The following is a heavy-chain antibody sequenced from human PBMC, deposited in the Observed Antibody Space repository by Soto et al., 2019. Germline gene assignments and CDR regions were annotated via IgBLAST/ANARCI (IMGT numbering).Heavy chain of an antibody. J-gene: IGHJ4*02. CDR3: ARDQNYYDSSGYLYYFDY. CDR2: IYSGGST. Sequence: PGGSLRLSCAASGFTVSSNYISWVRQAPGKGLEWFSVIYSGGSTYYADSVKGRFTISRDNSKNTLYLQMNSLRAEDTAVYYCARDQNYYDSSGYLYYFDYWGQGTLVTVSS. CDR1: GFTVSSNY. V-gene: IGHV3-53*01. D-gene: IGHD3-22*01.